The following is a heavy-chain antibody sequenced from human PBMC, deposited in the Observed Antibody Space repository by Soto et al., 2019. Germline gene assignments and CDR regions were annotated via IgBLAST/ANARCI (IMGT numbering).Heavy chain of an antibody. CDR2: IKQDGSER. D-gene: IGHD3-16*01. Sequence: EVQLVESGGGLVQPGGSLRLSCVVSGLTFENFWMSWVRQARGKGLEWVANIKQDGSERYYLDSVRGRFTISRDNAENSLSLQMNSLRVDDTAVYYCARGGSDPYNWFDPWGQGTLVIVSS. J-gene: IGHJ5*02. V-gene: IGHV3-7*01. CDR1: GLTFENFW. CDR3: ARGGSDPYNWFDP.